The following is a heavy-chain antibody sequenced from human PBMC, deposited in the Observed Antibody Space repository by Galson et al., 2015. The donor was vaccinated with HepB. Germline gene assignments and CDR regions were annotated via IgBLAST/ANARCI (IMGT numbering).Heavy chain of an antibody. CDR3: ARDWEGDTAMAPLGFFDL. J-gene: IGHJ4*02. V-gene: IGHV3-33*01. CDR2: IYFDGNTE. Sequence: SLRLSCAASGFIFSDYAMHWVRQAPGKGLEWVTIIYFDGNTEYYADSVKGRFIISRDNSNNTLYLQMNSLRAEDTAVYYCARDWEGDTAMAPLGFFDLWGQGTLVTVSS. CDR1: GFIFSDYA. D-gene: IGHD5-18*01.